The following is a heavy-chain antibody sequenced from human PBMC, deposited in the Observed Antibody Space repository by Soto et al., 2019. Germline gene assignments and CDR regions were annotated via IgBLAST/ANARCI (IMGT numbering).Heavy chain of an antibody. V-gene: IGHV1-2*02. CDR3: ARDLPFIYRVTALDYYYYGMDV. Sequence: ASVKVSCKASGYTFTGYYMHWVRQAPGQGLEWMGWINPNSGGTNYAQKFQGRVTMTRDTSISTAYMELSRLRSDDTAVYYCARDLPFIYRVTALDYYYYGMDVWGQGTTVTVSS. CDR1: GYTFTGYY. CDR2: INPNSGGT. D-gene: IGHD3-3*01. J-gene: IGHJ6*02.